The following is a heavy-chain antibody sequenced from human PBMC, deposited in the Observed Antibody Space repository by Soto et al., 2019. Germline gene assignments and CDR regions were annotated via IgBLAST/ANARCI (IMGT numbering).Heavy chain of an antibody. CDR1: GHTFTGHH. CDR2: IDLDIGDT. CDR3: ALEPTGTAGFDY. J-gene: IGHJ4*02. D-gene: IGHD2-21*02. Sequence: QVQMVQSGAEVKKPGASVKVSCKASGHTFTGHHMHWVRQAPGQGLAWMCLIDLDIGDTKYAQKLQGRVTSTSDTSITTSYMELRVMRADDTAVYYCALEPTGTAGFDYWGQGTLVTVSS. V-gene: IGHV1-2*02.